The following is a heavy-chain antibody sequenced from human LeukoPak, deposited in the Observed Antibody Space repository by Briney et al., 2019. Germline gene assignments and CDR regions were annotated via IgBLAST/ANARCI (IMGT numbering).Heavy chain of an antibody. J-gene: IGHJ6*02. Sequence: GGSLRLSCSASGFTFNTYPMHWVRQSPGKGLEWVAVTSHDESYKFYAESVKGRFTISRDNSNNTLYLQMNTLRPEDTSVYYCARDRLFYFHSPDYRAGYFYAMDVWGQGATVTVSS. CDR2: TSHDESYK. V-gene: IGHV3-30-3*01. CDR3: ARDRLFYFHSPDYRAGYFYAMDV. D-gene: IGHD3-22*01. CDR1: GFTFNTYP.